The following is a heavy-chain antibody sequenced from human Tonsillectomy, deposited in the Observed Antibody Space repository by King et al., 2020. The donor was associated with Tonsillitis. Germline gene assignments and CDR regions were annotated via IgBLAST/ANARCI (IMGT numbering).Heavy chain of an antibody. CDR3: AKGQLTGAYDTYFDS. CDR2: VDDSGRRA. J-gene: IGHJ4*02. CDR1: GFSFGSYT. D-gene: IGHD3-9*01. Sequence: VQLVESGGALIQPGGSLRLSCAASGFSFGSYTMTWVRQAPGKGLEWVSAVDDSGRRAYYVNSVRGRFTISRDNSKNTVFLRMNSLRAEDTAIYYCAKGQLTGAYDTYFDSWGQGTLVTVSS. V-gene: IGHV3-23*04.